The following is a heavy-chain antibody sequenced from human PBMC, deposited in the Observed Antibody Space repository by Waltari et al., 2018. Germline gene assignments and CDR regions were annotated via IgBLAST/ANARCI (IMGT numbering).Heavy chain of an antibody. Sequence: QLQESGPGLVRPSATLSLTCTVSGDSIRSTSFYWGWFRQSPGKGLEWIGSLNSSGRTYYNPSLKGRVTISVDTSNNHVSLRLSSVTAADTALYFCAKSITMVRGAAGFDPWGQGTLVTVSS. V-gene: IGHV4-39*01. CDR2: LNSSGRT. CDR3: AKSITMVRGAAGFDP. CDR1: GDSIRSTSFY. D-gene: IGHD3-10*01. J-gene: IGHJ5*02.